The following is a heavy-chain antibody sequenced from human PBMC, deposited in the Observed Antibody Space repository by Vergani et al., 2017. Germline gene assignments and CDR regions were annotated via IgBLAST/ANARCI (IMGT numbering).Heavy chain of an antibody. CDR1: GFTFSSYG. D-gene: IGHD5-18*01. CDR3: AKDGYRNYYYYGMDV. Sequence: QVQLVESGGGVVQPGRSLRLSCAASGFTFSSYGMHWVRQAPGKGLEWVAVISYDGSNKYYADSVKGRFTISRDNSKNTLYLQMNSLRAEDTAVYYCAKDGYRNYYYYGMDVWGQGTTVTVSS. J-gene: IGHJ6*02. V-gene: IGHV3-30*18. CDR2: ISYDGSNK.